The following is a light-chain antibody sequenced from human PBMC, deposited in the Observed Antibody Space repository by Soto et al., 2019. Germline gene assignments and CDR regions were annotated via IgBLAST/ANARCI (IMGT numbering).Light chain of an antibody. V-gene: IGKV3-20*01. Sequence: EIVLTQSPGTLSLSPGERATLSCRASQSVSNSYLAWYQQKPGQAPRLLIYAAFSRASSIPDRFSGSGSGTDFTLTISRLEPEDFAVYYCQQYGSSPRTFGQGTKVEIK. CDR1: QSVSNSY. J-gene: IGKJ1*01. CDR2: AAF. CDR3: QQYGSSPRT.